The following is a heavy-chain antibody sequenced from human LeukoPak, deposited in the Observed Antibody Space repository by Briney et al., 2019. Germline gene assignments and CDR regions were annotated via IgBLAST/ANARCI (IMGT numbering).Heavy chain of an antibody. Sequence: ASMKVSCKASGYTFTSYGISWVRQAPGQGLEWIGWISAYNGNTNYAQKLQGRVTMTTDTSTSTAYMELRSLRSDDTAVYYCARDRGVVVAATDLDYWGQGTLVTVSS. J-gene: IGHJ4*02. CDR3: ARDRGVVVAATDLDY. CDR2: ISAYNGNT. CDR1: GYTFTSYG. V-gene: IGHV1-18*01. D-gene: IGHD2-15*01.